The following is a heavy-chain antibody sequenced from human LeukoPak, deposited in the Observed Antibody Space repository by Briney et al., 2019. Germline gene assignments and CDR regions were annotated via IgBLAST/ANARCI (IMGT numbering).Heavy chain of an antibody. D-gene: IGHD4-17*01. CDR3: ARPGPHGDYADRFDY. V-gene: IGHV1-69*04. CDR1: GGTLSRYA. J-gene: IGHJ4*02. Sequence: SSVKVSCQASGGTLSRYAISWVRPAAGHGLEWMGGIIPILGLADYAQKRQGRVTITTDKSTSTAYMELSSLRSEDTAVYHWARPGPHGDYADRFDYWGQGTLVTVSS. CDR2: IIPILGLA.